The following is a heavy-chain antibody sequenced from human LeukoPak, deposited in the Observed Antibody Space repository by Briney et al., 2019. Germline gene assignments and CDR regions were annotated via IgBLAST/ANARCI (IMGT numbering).Heavy chain of an antibody. D-gene: IGHD3-16*01. CDR3: ARVALDPSGEYAFDI. V-gene: IGHV1-2*02. J-gene: IGHJ3*02. CDR2: INPNSGGT. Sequence: ASVKVSCKASGYTFTGYYMHWVRQAPGQGLEWMGWINPNSGGTNYAQKFQGRVTMTRDTSISTAYMELSRLRSDDTAVYYCARVALDPSGEYAFDIWGQGTMVTVSS. CDR1: GYTFTGYY.